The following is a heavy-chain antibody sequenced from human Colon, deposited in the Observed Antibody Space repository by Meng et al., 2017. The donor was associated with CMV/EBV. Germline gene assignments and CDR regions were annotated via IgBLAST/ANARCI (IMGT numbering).Heavy chain of an antibody. CDR3: AKGVG. Sequence: GGSLRLSCAASGFTVSGSYMNWVRQAPGKGLEWVSVMYTDGNTNYADSVKGRFTVSRDNSKNTLYLQMNGLRTEDTGVYYCAKGVGWGQGTLVTVSS. D-gene: IGHD1-26*01. V-gene: IGHV3-66*02. J-gene: IGHJ4*02. CDR2: MYTDGNT. CDR1: GFTVSGSY.